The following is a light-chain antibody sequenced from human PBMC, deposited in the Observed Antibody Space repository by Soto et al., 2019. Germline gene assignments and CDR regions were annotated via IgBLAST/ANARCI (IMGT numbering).Light chain of an antibody. CDR3: QQHIPWPPYT. CDR2: GAS. J-gene: IGKJ2*01. V-gene: IGKV3-15*01. Sequence: EVVLTQSPATLSVTPGERATLSCRASQSISSDLAWYQQKPGQAPRLLIYGASTRATAVPDRFSGSGSGTEFTLTLSSLLSEDFAVYSCQQHIPWPPYTFGQGTKLEIK. CDR1: QSISSD.